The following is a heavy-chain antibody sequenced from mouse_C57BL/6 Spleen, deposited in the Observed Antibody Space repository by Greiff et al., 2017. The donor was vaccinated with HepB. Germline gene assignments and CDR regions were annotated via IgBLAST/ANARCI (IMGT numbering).Heavy chain of an antibody. CDR1: GYTFTSYT. D-gene: IGHD5-1*01. Sequence: QVQLQQSGAELARPGASVKMSCKASGYTFTSYTMHWVKQRPGQGLEWIGYINPSSGYTKYNQKFKDKATLTADKSSSTAYMQLSSLTSEDSAVYYCARWGSNYAMDYWGQGTSVTVSS. V-gene: IGHV1-4*01. CDR2: INPSSGYT. J-gene: IGHJ4*01. CDR3: ARWGSNYAMDY.